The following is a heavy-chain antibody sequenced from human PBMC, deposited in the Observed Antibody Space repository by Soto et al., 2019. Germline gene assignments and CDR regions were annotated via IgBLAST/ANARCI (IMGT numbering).Heavy chain of an antibody. D-gene: IGHD2-21*02. J-gene: IGHJ3*02. CDR2: ISGSGGST. CDR3: ANPMQYCGGDCYDDFDI. Sequence: GGSLRLSCAASGFTFSSYAMSWVRQAPGKGLEWVSAISGSGGSTYYADSVKGRFTISRDNSKNTLYLQMNSLRAEDTAVYYCANPMQYCGGDCYDDFDIWGQGTMVTVSS. V-gene: IGHV3-23*01. CDR1: GFTFSSYA.